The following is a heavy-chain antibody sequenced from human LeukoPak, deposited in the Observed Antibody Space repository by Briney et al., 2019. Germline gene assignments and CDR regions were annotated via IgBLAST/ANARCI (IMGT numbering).Heavy chain of an antibody. J-gene: IGHJ4*02. CDR3: AKDFRIGYSAHFDY. CDR1: GFTFRSHA. V-gene: IGHV3-23*01. CDR2: IYENGGTT. D-gene: IGHD2-21*01. Sequence: GRSLRLSCVGSGFTFRSHAMSWVRQAPEKGLEFVSGIYENGGTTYYADSVKGRFSISRDNSKNTLYLQMDSLRGEDTAVYYCAKDFRIGYSAHFDYWGQGALVTVSS.